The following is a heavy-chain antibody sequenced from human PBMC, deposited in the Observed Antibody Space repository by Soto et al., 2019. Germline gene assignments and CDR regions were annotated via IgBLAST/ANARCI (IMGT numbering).Heavy chain of an antibody. CDR3: ARGDSTMAFPYY. CDR1: GGSISSGDYY. Sequence: PSETLSLTCTVSGGSISSGDYYWTWIRQTPGRGLEHTGYINYSESTYYNPSLQSRFTISIDTSKNQFSLKLSSVTAADTAVYYCARGDSTMAFPYYWGQGTLVTVSS. J-gene: IGHJ4*02. V-gene: IGHV4-30-4*02. CDR2: INYSEST. D-gene: IGHD3-10*01.